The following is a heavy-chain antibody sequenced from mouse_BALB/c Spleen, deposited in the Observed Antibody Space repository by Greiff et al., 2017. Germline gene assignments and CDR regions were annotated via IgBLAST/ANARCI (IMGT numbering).Heavy chain of an antibody. V-gene: IGHV5-6-5*01. Sequence: EVKLMESGGGLVKPGGSLKLSCAASGFTFSSYAMSWVRQTPEKRLEWVASISSGGSTYYPDSVKGRFTISRDNARNILYLQMSSLRSEDTAMYYCARRDGNPWFAYWGQGTLVTVSA. CDR2: ISSGGST. D-gene: IGHD2-1*01. CDR1: GFTFSSYA. CDR3: ARRDGNPWFAY. J-gene: IGHJ3*01.